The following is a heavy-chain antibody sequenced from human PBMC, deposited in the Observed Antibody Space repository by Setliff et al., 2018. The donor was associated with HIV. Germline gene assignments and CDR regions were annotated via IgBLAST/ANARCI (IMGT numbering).Heavy chain of an antibody. CDR1: GGSFGGSS. V-gene: IGHV4-34*01. CDR3: ARVHSTVTSRKIHHHGLDV. Sequence: SETLSLTCAVYGGSFGGSSWSWVRQSPDNHLEFIGEINYGGGTNYNPSLNGRATVSLDKSKMQVSLRLTSVTAADTAIYYCARVHSTVTSRKIHHHGLDVWGQGTTVTVSS. CDR2: INYGGGT. D-gene: IGHD4-17*01. J-gene: IGHJ6*02.